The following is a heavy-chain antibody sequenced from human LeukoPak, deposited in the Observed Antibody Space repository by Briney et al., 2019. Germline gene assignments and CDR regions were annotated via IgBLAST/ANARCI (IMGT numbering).Heavy chain of an antibody. V-gene: IGHV3-23*01. Sequence: GGSLRLSCAASGFTFSSYTMSWVRQAPGKGLEWVSTITTSDGNTYYADSVKGRFTVSRDNAKNSLYLQMNSLRAEDTALCYCAKEGWGYDSSGYSYYGMDVWGQGTTVTVSS. CDR1: GFTFSSYT. J-gene: IGHJ6*02. D-gene: IGHD3-22*01. CDR2: ITTSDGNT. CDR3: AKEGWGYDSSGYSYYGMDV.